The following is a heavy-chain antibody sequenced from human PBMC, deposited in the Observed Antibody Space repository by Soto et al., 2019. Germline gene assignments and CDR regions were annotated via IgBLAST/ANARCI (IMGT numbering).Heavy chain of an antibody. CDR3: AKVTGYSYGYMRYYYAMDV. CDR2: ISGSGGST. CDR1: GFTFSSYV. J-gene: IGHJ6*02. D-gene: IGHD5-18*01. Sequence: EVQLLESGGGRVQPGGSLRLSCAASGFTFSSYVMSWVRQAPGKGLEWVSGISGSGGSTYYADSVKGRFTISRDNSKNTLYLQMNSLRAEDTAVYYCAKVTGYSYGYMRYYYAMDVWGQGTTVTVSS. V-gene: IGHV3-23*01.